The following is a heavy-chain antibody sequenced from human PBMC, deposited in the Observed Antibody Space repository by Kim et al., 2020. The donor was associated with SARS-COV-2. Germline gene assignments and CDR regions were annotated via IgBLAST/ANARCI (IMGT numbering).Heavy chain of an antibody. V-gene: IGHV3-7*03. CDR3: ARDWPASSYY. CDR2: MKGDGSEE. CDR1: GFTFSDYW. Sequence: GGSLRLSCAASGFTFSDYWMSWVRQAPGKGLEWVANMKGDGSEEEYVDSVKGRFTISRDNAKNSLYLQMYSLRAEDTAVYYCARDWPASSYYWGQGTLVT. J-gene: IGHJ4*02.